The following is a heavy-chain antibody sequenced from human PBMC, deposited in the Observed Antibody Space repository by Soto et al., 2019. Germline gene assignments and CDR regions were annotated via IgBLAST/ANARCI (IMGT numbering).Heavy chain of an antibody. CDR3: ARGWYYDFWSGYHEGLYYYYGMDV. Sequence: ASVKVSCKASGYTFTSYGISWVRLAPGQGLEWMGWISGYNGNTNYAQKLQGRVTMTTDTSTSTAYMELRSLRSDDTAVYYCARGWYYDFWSGYHEGLYYYYGMDVWGQGTTVTVSS. CDR1: GYTFTSYG. V-gene: IGHV1-18*04. J-gene: IGHJ6*02. CDR2: ISGYNGNT. D-gene: IGHD3-3*01.